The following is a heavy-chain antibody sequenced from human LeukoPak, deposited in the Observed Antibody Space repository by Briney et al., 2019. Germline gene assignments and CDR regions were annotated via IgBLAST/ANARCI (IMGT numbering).Heavy chain of an antibody. D-gene: IGHD1-26*01. CDR3: ARDMGYSGSSPIEY. CDR1: GFTFTSYG. V-gene: IGHV3-30*02. J-gene: IGHJ4*02. CDR2: IRYDGSKK. Sequence: GGSLRLSCAASGFTFTSYGIHWVRQAPGKGLEWVAFIRYDGSKKYYADSVKGRFTISRHNSKNTLYLQMNSLRAEDTAVYYCARDMGYSGSSPIEYWGQGSLVTVSS.